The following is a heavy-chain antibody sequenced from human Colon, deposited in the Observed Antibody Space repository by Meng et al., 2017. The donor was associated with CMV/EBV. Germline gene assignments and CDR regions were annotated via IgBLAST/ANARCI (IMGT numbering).Heavy chain of an antibody. V-gene: IGHV3-11*04. CDR2: ITSGSTT. Sequence: GGSLRLSCAASGFTFSDYYMSWIRQAPGKGLEWITYITSGSTTYYADSVKGRFTISRDNANNSLFLQMNDLRAEDTAVYYCARHYYHNWNDYCFDIWGQGTLVTVSS. D-gene: IGHD1-1*01. CDR3: ARHYYHNWNDYCFDI. J-gene: IGHJ4*02. CDR1: GFTFSDYY.